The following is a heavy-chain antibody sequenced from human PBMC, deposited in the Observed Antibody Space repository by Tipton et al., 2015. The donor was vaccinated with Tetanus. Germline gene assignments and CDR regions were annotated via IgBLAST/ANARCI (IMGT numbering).Heavy chain of an antibody. Sequence: TLSLTCAVYGESFSDHHWNWIRQSPGKGLEWIGEINPSGFTTYNPSLKSRVTMSEDTSKNHFSLELTSVTAADTAVYYCARLLVADAFDIWGQGTMVTVSS. CDR1: GESFSDHH. CDR2: INPSGFT. D-gene: IGHD2-8*02. J-gene: IGHJ3*02. V-gene: IGHV4-34*01. CDR3: ARLLVADAFDI.